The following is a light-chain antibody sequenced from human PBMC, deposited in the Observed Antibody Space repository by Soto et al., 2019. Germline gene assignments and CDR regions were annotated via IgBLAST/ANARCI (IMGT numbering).Light chain of an antibody. CDR3: QEYDGATIP. V-gene: IGKV3-20*01. CDR2: DAS. CDR1: QSIRSER. Sequence: IVLTQSPDTLSLSPGERATLSCRASQSIRSERLAWYQQKPGQAPRLVIFDASNRASGMPERFSGSGSGTDFTLTIARLEPEDFAVYYCQEYDGATIPFGLGSQLEIX. J-gene: IGKJ5*01.